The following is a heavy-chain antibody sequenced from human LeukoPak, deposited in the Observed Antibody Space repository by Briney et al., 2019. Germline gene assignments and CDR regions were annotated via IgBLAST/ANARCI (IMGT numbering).Heavy chain of an antibody. J-gene: IGHJ4*02. Sequence: GGSLRLSCAASGFTVSSNYMSWVRQAPGKGLEWVSVIYSGGSTYYADSVKGRFTISRDNSKNTLYLQMNSLRAEDTAVYYCARERWLHYYYDYWGQGTLVTVSS. CDR3: ARERWLHYYYDY. CDR2: IYSGGST. CDR1: GFTVSSNY. V-gene: IGHV3-66*01. D-gene: IGHD5-24*01.